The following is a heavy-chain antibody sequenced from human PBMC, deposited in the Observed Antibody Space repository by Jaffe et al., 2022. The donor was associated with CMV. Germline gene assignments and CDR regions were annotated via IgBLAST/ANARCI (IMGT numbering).Heavy chain of an antibody. CDR2: MNPNSGNT. V-gene: IGHV1-8*01. J-gene: IGHJ4*02. CDR1: GYTFTSYD. CDR3: ARGPQYYYDSSGYSLMRDY. D-gene: IGHD3-22*01. Sequence: QVQLVQSGAEVKKPGASVKVSCKASGYTFTSYDINWVRQATGQGLEWMGWMNPNSGNTGYAQKFQGRVTMTRNTSISTAYMELSSLRSEDTAVYYCARGPQYYYDSSGYSLMRDYWGQGTLVTVSS.